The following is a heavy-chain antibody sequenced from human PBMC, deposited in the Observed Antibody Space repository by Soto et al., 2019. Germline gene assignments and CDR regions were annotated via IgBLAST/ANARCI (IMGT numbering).Heavy chain of an antibody. CDR3: ARVRLTYGACDI. V-gene: IGHV3-48*02. CDR2: ITNTSDTI. CDR1: GFTFKNYN. D-gene: IGHD2-21*02. Sequence: EVQLVESGGNLVQPGGSLRLSCAASGFTFKNYNMTWVRQAPGKGLEWVSSITNTSDTIYYADSVKGRFTISRDNAKNSVSLQMSSLRDEDTAIYYCARVRLTYGACDIWGQGTMVTVSS. J-gene: IGHJ3*02.